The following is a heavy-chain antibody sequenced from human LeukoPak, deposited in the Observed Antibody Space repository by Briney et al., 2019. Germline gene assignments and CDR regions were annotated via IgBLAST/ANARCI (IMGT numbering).Heavy chain of an antibody. CDR1: GGSFSGYY. Sequence: SETLSLTCAVYGGSFSGYYWSWIRQPPGKGPEWIGEINHSGSTNYNPSLKSRVTISVDTSNNQFSLKLSSVTAADTAVYYCARGTMADYWGKGTLDSVSS. V-gene: IGHV4-34*01. CDR2: INHSGST. CDR3: ARGTMADY. D-gene: IGHD3-10*01. J-gene: IGHJ4*02.